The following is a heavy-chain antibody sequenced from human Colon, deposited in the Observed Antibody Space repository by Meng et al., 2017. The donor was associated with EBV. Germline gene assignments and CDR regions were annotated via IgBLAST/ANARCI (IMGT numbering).Heavy chain of an antibody. V-gene: IGHV4-30-2*01. CDR3: ARGPYCGGDCYWFDP. D-gene: IGHD2-21*02. Sequence: QLLRQASDSGLVQPSQSLSLTCAVSGDSISSGDYSWSWIRQPPGQGLEWIGYIYHGGTTYNTSLKSRVTISVDNSKNQFSLRLTSVTAADTAVYYCARGPYCGGDCYWFDPWGQGTLVTVSS. J-gene: IGHJ5*02. CDR1: GDSISSGDYS. CDR2: IYHGGTT.